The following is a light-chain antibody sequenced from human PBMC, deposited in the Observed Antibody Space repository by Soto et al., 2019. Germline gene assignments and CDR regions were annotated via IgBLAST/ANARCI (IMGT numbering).Light chain of an antibody. CDR1: QAIDSW. V-gene: IGKV1-12*01. J-gene: IGKJ1*01. CDR3: QQTLSFPPT. Sequence: DIQMTQSPSSVSASVGYRVTITFRASQAIDSWLAWYQQKPGEAPKLLIFTGSLLHSGVPPRFSGSGSGTDFTLTISSLQPEDFATYYCQQTLSFPPTFGQGTKV. CDR2: TGS.